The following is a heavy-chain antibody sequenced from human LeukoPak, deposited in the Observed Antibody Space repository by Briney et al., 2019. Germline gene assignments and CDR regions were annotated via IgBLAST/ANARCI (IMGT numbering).Heavy chain of an antibody. CDR3: THLGWFDP. CDR2: IDYDGSTT. Sequence: GGSLRLSCAGSGFSLSTFWMHWVRQAPGKGLVWVSRIDYDGSTTTYADSVKGRFTISRDNAKNTLHLQMNSLRAEDTAVYYCTHLGWFDPWGQGTLVTVSS. V-gene: IGHV3-74*01. J-gene: IGHJ5*02. CDR1: GFSLSTFW.